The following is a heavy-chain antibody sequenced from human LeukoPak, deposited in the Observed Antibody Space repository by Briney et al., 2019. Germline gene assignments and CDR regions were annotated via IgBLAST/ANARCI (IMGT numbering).Heavy chain of an antibody. Sequence: GGSLRLSCAASGFTFSSYSMNWVRQAPGKGLEWVSYISSSSSTIYYADSEKGRFTISRDNAKNSLYLQMNSLRAEDTAVYYCASFPWTNPIWWGQGTLVTVSS. D-gene: IGHD2-8*01. CDR3: ASFPWTNPIW. CDR1: GFTFSSYS. J-gene: IGHJ4*02. CDR2: ISSSSSTI. V-gene: IGHV3-48*01.